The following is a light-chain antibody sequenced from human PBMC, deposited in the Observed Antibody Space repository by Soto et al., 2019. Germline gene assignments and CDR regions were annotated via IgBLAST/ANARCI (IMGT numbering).Light chain of an antibody. CDR2: GAS. CDR1: QSVSSSY. J-gene: IGKJ4*01. V-gene: IGKV3D-20*02. CDR3: QQRSAWPLT. Sequence: EIVLTQSPGTLSLSPGERATLSCRASQSVSSSYLAWYQQKPGQAPRLLIYGASSRATGIPDRFSGSGSGTDFTLTISSLEPEDFAVYYCQQRSAWPLTFGGGTRVEI.